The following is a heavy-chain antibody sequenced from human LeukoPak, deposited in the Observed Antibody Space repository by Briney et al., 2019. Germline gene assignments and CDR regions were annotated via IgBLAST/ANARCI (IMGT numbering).Heavy chain of an antibody. J-gene: IGHJ4*02. V-gene: IGHV4-38-2*01. CDR3: ARGPVVPLDY. CDR2: IYHSGST. CDR1: GYSISSGYY. Sequence: PSETLSLTRAVSGYSISSGYYWGWIRQPPGKGLEWIGSIYHSGSTYYNPSLKSRVTISVDTSKNQFSLKLSSVTAADTAVYYCARGPVVPLDYWGQGTLVTVSS. D-gene: IGHD2-15*01.